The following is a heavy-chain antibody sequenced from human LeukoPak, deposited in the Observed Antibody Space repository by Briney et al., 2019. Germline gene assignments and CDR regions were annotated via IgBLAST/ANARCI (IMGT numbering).Heavy chain of an antibody. CDR2: FYYSGST. CDR3: ARDGSDYGDYVWYMDV. Sequence: PSETLSLTCTVSGGSISSRPYCWGWIRQPPGKGLEWLGSFYYSGSTYYKPSLKSRLTISVDTSKNQISMRLTSVTAADTAVYYCARDGSDYGDYVWYMDVWGKGTTVTVSS. V-gene: IGHV4-39*02. CDR1: GGSISSRPYC. D-gene: IGHD4-17*01. J-gene: IGHJ6*03.